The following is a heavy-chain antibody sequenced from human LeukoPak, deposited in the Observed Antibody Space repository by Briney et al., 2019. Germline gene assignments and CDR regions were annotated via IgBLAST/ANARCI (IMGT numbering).Heavy chain of an antibody. CDR1: GFTFRNYW. V-gene: IGHV3-7*03. CDR3: ARDGPLWFGELNYFDY. Sequence: GGSLRLSCAASGFTFRNYWMSWVRQAPGKGLEWVANIKQDGSEKHYVDSVKGRFTISRDNAKNSLYLQMNSLRAEDTAVYYCARDGPLWFGELNYFDYWGQGTLVTVSS. D-gene: IGHD3-10*01. CDR2: IKQDGSEK. J-gene: IGHJ4*02.